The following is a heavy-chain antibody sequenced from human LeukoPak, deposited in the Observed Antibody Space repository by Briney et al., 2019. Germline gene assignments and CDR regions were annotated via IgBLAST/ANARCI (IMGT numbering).Heavy chain of an antibody. V-gene: IGHV3-33*01. D-gene: IGHD5-12*01. Sequence: GGSLRLSCAASGFSFSDCAMHWVRQAPGKGLEWVAVIWYDGSNKYYADSVKGRFTISRDNSKNTLYLQMNSLRAEDTAVYYCARGLWLSPFDYWGQGTLVTVSS. J-gene: IGHJ4*02. CDR1: GFSFSDCA. CDR2: IWYDGSNK. CDR3: ARGLWLSPFDY.